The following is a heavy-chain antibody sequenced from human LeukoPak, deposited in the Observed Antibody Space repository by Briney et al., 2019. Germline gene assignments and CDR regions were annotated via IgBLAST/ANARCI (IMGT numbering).Heavy chain of an antibody. J-gene: IGHJ4*02. CDR3: ARDDTYCSSTSCYWVTDY. D-gene: IGHD2-2*01. CDR1: GGSISSYY. CDR2: IYYSGST. V-gene: IGHV4-59*01. Sequence: SETLSLTCTVPGGSISSYYWSWIRQPPGKGLEWIGYIYYSGSTNYNPSLKSRVTISVDTSKNQFSLKLSSVTAADTAVYYCARDDTYCSSTSCYWVTDYWGQGTLVTVSS.